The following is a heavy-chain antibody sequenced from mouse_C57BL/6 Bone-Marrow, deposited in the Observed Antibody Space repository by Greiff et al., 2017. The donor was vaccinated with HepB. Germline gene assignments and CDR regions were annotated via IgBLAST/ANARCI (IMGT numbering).Heavy chain of an antibody. V-gene: IGHV14-4*01. Sequence: VQLQQSGAELVRPGASVKLSCTASGFNIKDDYMHWVKQSPEQGLEWIGWIDPENGDTEYASKFQGKATITADTSSNTAYLQLSSLTSEDTAVYYCTSDGYYFYWGQGTTLTVSS. CDR3: TSDGYYFY. D-gene: IGHD2-3*01. CDR1: GFNIKDDY. CDR2: IDPENGDT. J-gene: IGHJ2*01.